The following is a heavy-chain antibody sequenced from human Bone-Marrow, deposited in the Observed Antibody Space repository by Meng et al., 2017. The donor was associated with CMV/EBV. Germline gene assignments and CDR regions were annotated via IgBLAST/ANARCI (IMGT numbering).Heavy chain of an antibody. CDR1: GFTFRDSA. CDR3: TRSTEYSIIAWFEP. Sequence: GALKLYFEAPGFTFRDSAMHWVRQAPGKGLEWIGHIRGNSKNDATAYAASVKGRFTISRDESQETAYLQVNSLRTEDTALYSCTRSTEYSIIAWFEPWGQGTLVTVSS. V-gene: IGHV3-73*01. D-gene: IGHD6-6*01. J-gene: IGHJ5*02. CDR2: IRGNSKNDAT.